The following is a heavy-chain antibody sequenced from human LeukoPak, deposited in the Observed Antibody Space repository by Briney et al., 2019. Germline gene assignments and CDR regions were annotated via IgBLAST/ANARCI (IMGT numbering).Heavy chain of an antibody. J-gene: IGHJ3*02. CDR1: GFTFSSYA. CDR3: ARVGDYDSSVGAFDI. D-gene: IGHD3-22*01. Sequence: GGSLRLSCAASGFTFSSYAMHWVRQAPGKGLEWVAVISYDGSNKYYADSVKGRFTISRDNSKNTLYLQMNSLRAEDTAVYYCARVGDYDSSVGAFDIWGQGTMVTVSS. V-gene: IGHV3-30-3*01. CDR2: ISYDGSNK.